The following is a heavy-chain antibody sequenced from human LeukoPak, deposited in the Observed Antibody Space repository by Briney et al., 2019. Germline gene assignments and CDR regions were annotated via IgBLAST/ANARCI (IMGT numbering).Heavy chain of an antibody. CDR1: GFTFSSYA. Sequence: PGGSLRLSCAASGFTFSSYAMSWVRQAPGKGLEWVSAISGSGGSTYYADSVKGRFTISRDNSKNTLYLQMNSLRAEDTAVYYCARASDFWSGTCFDYWGQGTLVTVSS. CDR3: ARASDFWSGTCFDY. D-gene: IGHD3-3*01. V-gene: IGHV3-23*01. CDR2: ISGSGGST. J-gene: IGHJ4*02.